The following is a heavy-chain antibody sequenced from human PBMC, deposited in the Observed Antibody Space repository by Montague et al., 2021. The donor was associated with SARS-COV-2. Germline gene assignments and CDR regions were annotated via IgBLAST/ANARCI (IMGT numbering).Heavy chain of an antibody. J-gene: IGHJ4*01. CDR1: GGSFSGYH. CDR2: INHSGST. V-gene: IGHV4-34*01. D-gene: IGHD6-19*01. Sequence: SETLSLTRAVYGGSFSGYHWSWTRQPPGKGLEWIGEINHSGSTNYNPSLKSRVTISVDTSKNQFSLKLSSVTAADTAVYYCARGGRQWLVIDPRYYFDYWGQGTLVTVSS. CDR3: ARGGRQWLVIDPRYYFDY.